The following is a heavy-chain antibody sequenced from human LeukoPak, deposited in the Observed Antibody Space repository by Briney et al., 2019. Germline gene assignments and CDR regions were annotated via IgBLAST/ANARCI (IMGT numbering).Heavy chain of an antibody. D-gene: IGHD3-10*01. CDR1: GFTFNTYG. CDR2: ISGSGGAT. CDR3: AKCGGRAYYYGSGSYYPHYYFDY. V-gene: IGHV3-23*01. J-gene: IGHJ4*02. Sequence: GGSLRLSCAASGFTFNTYGMSWVRQAPGKGLEWVSGISGSGGATYYADSVKGRFTISRDNSKNTLYLQMNSLRAEDTAVYYCAKCGGRAYYYGSGSYYPHYYFDYWGQGTLVTVSS.